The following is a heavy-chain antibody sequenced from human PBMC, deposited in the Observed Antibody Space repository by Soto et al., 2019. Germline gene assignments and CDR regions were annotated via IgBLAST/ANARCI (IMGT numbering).Heavy chain of an antibody. D-gene: IGHD3-3*01. CDR2: ISAYNGNT. CDR3: ARDRWSGYYLNWFDP. J-gene: IGHJ5*02. CDR1: GYTFTSYG. Sequence: GASVKVSCKASGYTFTSYGISWVRQAPGQGLEWMGWISAYNGNTNYAQKLQGRVTMTTDTSTSTAYMELRSLRSDDTAVYYCARDRWSGYYLNWFDPWGQGTLVTVSS. V-gene: IGHV1-18*01.